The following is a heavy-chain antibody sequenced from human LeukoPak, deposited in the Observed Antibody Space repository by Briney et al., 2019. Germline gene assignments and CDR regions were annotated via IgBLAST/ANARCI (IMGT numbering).Heavy chain of an antibody. D-gene: IGHD3-3*01. Sequence: PGGSLRLSCAASGFTFSSYWMHWVRQAPGKGLVWVSRINSDGSSTSYADSVKGRFTISRDNAKNTLYLQMNSLRAEDTAVYYCARSLTIFGKPTHRYGMDVWGQGTTVTVSS. CDR2: INSDGSST. CDR3: ARSLTIFGKPTHRYGMDV. CDR1: GFTFSSYW. V-gene: IGHV3-74*01. J-gene: IGHJ6*02.